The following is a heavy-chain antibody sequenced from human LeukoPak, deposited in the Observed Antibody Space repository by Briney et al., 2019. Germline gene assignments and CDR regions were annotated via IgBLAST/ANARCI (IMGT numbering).Heavy chain of an antibody. D-gene: IGHD3-9*01. Sequence: SETLSLTCTVSGGSISSYYWSWIRQPPGKGLEWIGYIYYSGSTNYNLSLKSRVTISVDTSKNQFSLKLSSVTAADTAVYYCAREYYDILTGYYRFDYWGQGTLVTVSS. CDR3: AREYYDILTGYYRFDY. CDR2: IYYSGST. J-gene: IGHJ4*02. CDR1: GGSISSYY. V-gene: IGHV4-59*01.